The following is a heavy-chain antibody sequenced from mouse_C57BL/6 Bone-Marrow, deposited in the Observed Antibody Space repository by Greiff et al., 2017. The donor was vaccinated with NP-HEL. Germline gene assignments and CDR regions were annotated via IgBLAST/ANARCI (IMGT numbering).Heavy chain of an antibody. CDR1: GYTFTSYW. CDR3: ARSENYDYYYYAMDY. V-gene: IGHV1-64*01. D-gene: IGHD2-4*01. Sequence: QVQLQQSGAELVKPGASVKLSCKASGYTFTSYWMHWVKQRPGQGLEWIGMIHPNSGSTNYNEKFKSKATLTVDKSSSTAYMQLSSLTSEDSAVYYCARSENYDYYYYAMDYWGQGTSVTVSS. CDR2: IHPNSGST. J-gene: IGHJ4*01.